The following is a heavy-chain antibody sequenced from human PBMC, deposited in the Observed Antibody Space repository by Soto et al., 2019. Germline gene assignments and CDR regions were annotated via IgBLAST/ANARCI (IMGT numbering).Heavy chain of an antibody. Sequence: ASVKVSCQPSGRTFSSDAITWVRQAPGQGLEWMGGIIPLFGTNYAQKFQGWVTMTRDTSISTAYMELSRLRSDDTAVYYCARGVGSYQFDYWGQGTLVTVSS. CDR3: ARGVGSYQFDY. J-gene: IGHJ4*02. D-gene: IGHD1-26*01. CDR2: IIPLFGT. CDR1: GRTFSSDA. V-gene: IGHV1-2*04.